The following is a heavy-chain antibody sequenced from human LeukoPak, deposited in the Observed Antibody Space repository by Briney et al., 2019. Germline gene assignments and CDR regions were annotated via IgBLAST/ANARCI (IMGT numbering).Heavy chain of an antibody. Sequence: PGRSLRLSCAASGFTFDDYAMHWVRQPPGKGLEWVSGISWNSGGIGYADSVKGRFTISRDNAKNSLYLQMNSLRVEDTALYYCVKEIAAAGTGGVDYWGQGTLVTVSS. CDR1: GFTFDDYA. V-gene: IGHV3-9*01. J-gene: IGHJ4*02. D-gene: IGHD6-13*01. CDR2: ISWNSGGI. CDR3: VKEIAAAGTGGVDY.